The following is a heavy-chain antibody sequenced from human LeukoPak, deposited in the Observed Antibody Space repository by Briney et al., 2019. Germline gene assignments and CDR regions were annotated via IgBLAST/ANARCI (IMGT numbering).Heavy chain of an antibody. CDR3: ARVGMITFGGGAFDI. CDR2: IYSGGTT. CDR1: GFTVSSNY. V-gene: IGHV3-53*01. Sequence: TGGSLRLSCAASGFTVSSNYMSWVRQAPGKGLEWVSVIYSGGTTYYADSVKGRFTISRDNSKNTLYLQMNSLRAEDTAVYYCARVGMITFGGGAFDIWGQGAMVTVPS. J-gene: IGHJ3*02. D-gene: IGHD3-16*01.